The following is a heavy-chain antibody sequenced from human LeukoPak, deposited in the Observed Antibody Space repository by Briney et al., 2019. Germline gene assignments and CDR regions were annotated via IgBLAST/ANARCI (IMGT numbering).Heavy chain of an antibody. CDR3: ARGEYYYDSRFDY. D-gene: IGHD3-22*01. J-gene: IGHJ4*02. CDR2: INPNSGGT. V-gene: IGHV1-2*06. Sequence: ASVKVSCKASGYTFTGYYMHWVRQAPGQGLEWMGRINPNSGGTNYAQKFQGRVTMTRDTSISTACMELSRLRSDDTAVYYCARGEYYYDSRFDYWAREPWSPSPQ. CDR1: GYTFTGYY.